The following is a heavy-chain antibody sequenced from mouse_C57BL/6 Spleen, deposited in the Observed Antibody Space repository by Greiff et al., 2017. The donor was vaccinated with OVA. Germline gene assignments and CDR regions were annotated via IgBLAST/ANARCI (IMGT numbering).Heavy chain of an antibody. D-gene: IGHD2-3*01. CDR3: SRDGYYVVDY. J-gene: IGHJ2*01. CDR2: INPSSGYT. Sequence: QVQLQQSGAELARPGASVKMSCKASGYTFTSYTMHWVKQRPGQGLEWIGYINPSSGYTKYNQKFKDKATLTVDKSSSTAYMQLSSLTSEDAAVYYCSRDGYYVVDYWGQGTTLTVSS. CDR1: GYTFTSYT. V-gene: IGHV1-4*01.